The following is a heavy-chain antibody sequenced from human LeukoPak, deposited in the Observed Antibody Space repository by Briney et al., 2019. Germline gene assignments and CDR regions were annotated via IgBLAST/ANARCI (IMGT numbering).Heavy chain of an antibody. Sequence: GGSLRLSCAASGFTFSSYGMDWVRQAPGKGLEWVSSITSSSTYIYYADSVKGRFTISRDNAKNSLYLQMNSLKTEDTAVYYCARDSSIQSLDPWGQGTLVTVSS. CDR3: ARDSSIQSLDP. D-gene: IGHD5-18*01. V-gene: IGHV3-21*01. J-gene: IGHJ5*02. CDR1: GFTFSSYG. CDR2: ITSSSTYI.